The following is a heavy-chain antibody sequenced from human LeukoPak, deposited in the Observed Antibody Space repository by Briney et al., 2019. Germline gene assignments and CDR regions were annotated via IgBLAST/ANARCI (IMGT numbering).Heavy chain of an antibody. CDR3: ARVLKYSSSWSHYYYYYYMDV. J-gene: IGHJ6*03. Sequence: SETLSLTCAVYGGSFSGYYWSWIRQPPGKGLEWIGEINHSGSTNYNPSLKSRVTISVDTSKNQFSLKLSSVTAADTAVYYCARVLKYSSSWSHYYYYYYMDVWGKGTTVTVSS. CDR2: INHSGST. V-gene: IGHV4-34*01. CDR1: GGSFSGYY. D-gene: IGHD6-13*01.